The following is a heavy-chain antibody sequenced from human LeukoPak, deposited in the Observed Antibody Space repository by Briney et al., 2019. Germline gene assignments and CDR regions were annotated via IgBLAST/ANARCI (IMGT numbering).Heavy chain of an antibody. CDR2: IYYSGST. Sequence: PSETLSPTCTVSGGSVSSGSYYWSWIRQPPGKGLEWIGYIYYSGSTNYNPSLKSRVTISVDTSKNQFSLKLSSVTAADTAVYYCARASLRYRFDPWGQGTLVTVSS. V-gene: IGHV4-61*01. CDR1: GGSVSSGSYY. CDR3: ARASLRYRFDP. J-gene: IGHJ5*02. D-gene: IGHD5-24*01.